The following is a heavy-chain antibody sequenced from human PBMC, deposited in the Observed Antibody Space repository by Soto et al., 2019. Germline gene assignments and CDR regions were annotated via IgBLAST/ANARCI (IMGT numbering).Heavy chain of an antibody. CDR1: GFTFSSYW. Sequence: EVQLVESGGGLVRAASGFTFSSYWMHWVRQAPGKGLVWVSRINSDGSSTSYADSVKGRFTISRDNAKNTLYLQMNSLRAEDTAVYYCAVAVAGPTAIGYWGQGTLGTVSS. J-gene: IGHJ4*02. CDR2: INSDGSST. D-gene: IGHD6-19*01. CDR3: AVAVAGPTAIGY. V-gene: IGHV3-74*01.